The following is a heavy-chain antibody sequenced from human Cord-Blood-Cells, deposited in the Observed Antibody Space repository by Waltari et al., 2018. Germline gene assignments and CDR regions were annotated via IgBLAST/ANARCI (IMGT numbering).Heavy chain of an antibody. CDR3: ARILRSGPFDY. CDR1: GGSFSGYY. Sequence: QVQLQQWGAGLLKPSETLSLTCAVYGGSFSGYYWSWIRQPPGKGLEWIGEINHSGSTNYNPSLKSRVTISVDTSKNQFSLKLSSVTAADTAVYYCARILRSGPFDYWGQGTLVTVSS. D-gene: IGHD3-3*01. CDR2: INHSGST. V-gene: IGHV4-34*01. J-gene: IGHJ4*02.